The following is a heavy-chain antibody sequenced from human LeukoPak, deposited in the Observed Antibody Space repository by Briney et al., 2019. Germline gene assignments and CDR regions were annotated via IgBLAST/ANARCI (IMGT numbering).Heavy chain of an antibody. D-gene: IGHD2-21*01. CDR1: GFTFSSYW. Sequence: GGSLRLSCAASGFTFSSYWMSWVRQTPGKGLEWVAATSSSDAGTYHADSVRGRFTISRDNSKNTLYLQMNSLRAEDAAVYFCAKAPVTSCRGAYCYPFDSWGQGTLVTVSS. J-gene: IGHJ4*02. V-gene: IGHV3-23*01. CDR2: TSSSDAGT. CDR3: AKAPVTSCRGAYCYPFDS.